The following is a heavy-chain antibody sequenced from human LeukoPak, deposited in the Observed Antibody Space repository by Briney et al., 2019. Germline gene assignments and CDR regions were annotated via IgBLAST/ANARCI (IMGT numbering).Heavy chain of an antibody. Sequence: PGGSLRLSCAASGFTFDDYAMHWVRQAPGKGLEWVSGISWNSGSIGYADSVKGRFTISRDNAKNSLYLQMNSLRAEDTALYYCAKDIGSIAMAGNPFDYWGQGTLVTVSS. CDR2: ISWNSGSI. CDR3: AKDIGSIAMAGNPFDY. D-gene: IGHD6-19*01. J-gene: IGHJ4*02. CDR1: GFTFDDYA. V-gene: IGHV3-9*01.